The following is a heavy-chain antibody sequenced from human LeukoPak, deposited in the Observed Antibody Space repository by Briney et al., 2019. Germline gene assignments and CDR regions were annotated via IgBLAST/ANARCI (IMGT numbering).Heavy chain of an antibody. J-gene: IGHJ4*03. D-gene: IGHD6-6*01. Sequence: SETLSLTCAVYGGSFSCYYWNWIRQPPGKGLEWIGEINHSGSTNYNPSLKSRVTISVDTSKNQFSLKLSSVTAADTAVYYCARVGIASRHSDYTGHGTLVTVSS. CDR2: INHSGST. V-gene: IGHV4-34*01. CDR3: ARVGIASRHSDY. CDR1: GGSFSCYY.